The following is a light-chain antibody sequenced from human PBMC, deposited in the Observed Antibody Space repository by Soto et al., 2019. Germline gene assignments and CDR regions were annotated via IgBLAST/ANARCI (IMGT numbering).Light chain of an antibody. Sequence: EIVLTQSPATLSLSPGERATLSCRASQSVSSYLAWYQQQPGQAPRLPIYDASHRATGIPARFSGSGSGSAFTLTISSLEPEDFAVYYCQQRSNWPITFGQGTRLEIK. CDR1: QSVSSY. CDR2: DAS. V-gene: IGKV3-11*01. CDR3: QQRSNWPIT. J-gene: IGKJ5*01.